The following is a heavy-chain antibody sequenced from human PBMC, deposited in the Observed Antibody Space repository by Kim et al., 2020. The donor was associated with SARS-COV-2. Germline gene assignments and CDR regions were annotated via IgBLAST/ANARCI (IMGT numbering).Heavy chain of an antibody. D-gene: IGHD6-13*01. CDR3: ARDSSSSWYGYFDY. CDR2: IYTSGST. CDR1: GGSISSGSYY. V-gene: IGHV4-61*02. Sequence: SETLSLTCTVSGGSISSGSYYWSWIRQPAGKGLEWIGRIYTSGSTNYNPSLKSRVTISVDTSKNQFSLKLSSVTAADTAVYYCARDSSSSWYGYFDYWGQGTLGTVSS. J-gene: IGHJ4*02.